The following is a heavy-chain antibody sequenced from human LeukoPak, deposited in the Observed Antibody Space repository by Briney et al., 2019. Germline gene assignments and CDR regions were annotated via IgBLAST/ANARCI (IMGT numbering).Heavy chain of an antibody. CDR2: ISYDGSNK. CDR3: AKADSSGYLGPDY. CDR1: GFTFSSYG. V-gene: IGHV3-30*18. D-gene: IGHD3-22*01. Sequence: PGGSLRLSCAASGFTFSSYGMGWVRQAPGKGREWVAVISYDGSNKNYADSVKRRFTISRDNSKNTLYLQMNSLRAEDTAVYYCAKADSSGYLGPDYWGQGTLVTVSS. J-gene: IGHJ4*02.